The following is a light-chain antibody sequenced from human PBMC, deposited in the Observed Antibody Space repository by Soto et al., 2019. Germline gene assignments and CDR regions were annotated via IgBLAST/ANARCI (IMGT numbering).Light chain of an antibody. CDR1: QSVSRSY. CDR2: GAS. V-gene: IGKV3-20*01. J-gene: IGKJ2*01. CDR3: QQYDSAPDT. Sequence: EIVLTQSPGTLSLSPGERATLSCRASQSVSRSYLAWFQQKPGQSPRLLIYGASSRATGIPDRFSGSGSGTDFTLTISRLEPEEFAVYYCQQYDSAPDTFGQGTKLEIK.